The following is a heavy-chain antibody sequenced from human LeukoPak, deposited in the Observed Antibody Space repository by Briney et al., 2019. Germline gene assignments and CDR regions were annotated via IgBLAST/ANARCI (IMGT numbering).Heavy chain of an antibody. CDR1: GGSFSGYY. CDR2: IYYSGST. CDR3: ARALDTAMGDAFDI. D-gene: IGHD5-18*01. Sequence: SETLSLTCAVYGGSFSGYYWSWIRQPPGKGLGWIGYIYYSGSTNYNPSLKSRVTISVDTSKNQFSLKLSSVTAADTAVYYCARALDTAMGDAFDIWGQGTMVTVSS. V-gene: IGHV4-59*01. J-gene: IGHJ3*02.